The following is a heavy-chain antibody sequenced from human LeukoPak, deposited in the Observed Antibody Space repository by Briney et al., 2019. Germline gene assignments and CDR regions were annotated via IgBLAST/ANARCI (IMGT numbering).Heavy chain of an antibody. CDR2: ISNNGGYT. D-gene: IGHD2-21*01. J-gene: IGHJ4*02. CDR3: ASDNSRWGFFDY. CDR1: GFTFSSSA. V-gene: IGHV3-21*01. Sequence: PGGSLRLSCAASGFTFSSSAMSWVRQAPGKGLEWVSAISNNGGYTYYADSVKGRFTISRDNAKNSLYLQMNSLRAEDTAVYYCASDNSRWGFFDYWGQGTLVTVSS.